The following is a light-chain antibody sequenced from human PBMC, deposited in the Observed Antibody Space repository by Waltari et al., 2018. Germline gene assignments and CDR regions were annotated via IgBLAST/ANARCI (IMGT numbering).Light chain of an antibody. CDR2: LGS. Sequence: DIVMTQFTLSLPVTPGEPASISCTSSQSLLYSNGYNYLDWYLQKPGQSPQLLIYLGSNRASGVPDRFSGSGSGTDFTLKISRVEAEDVGVYYCMQALQTPRTFGQGTKLEIK. CDR3: MQALQTPRT. V-gene: IGKV2-28*01. J-gene: IGKJ2*01. CDR1: QSLLYSNGYNY.